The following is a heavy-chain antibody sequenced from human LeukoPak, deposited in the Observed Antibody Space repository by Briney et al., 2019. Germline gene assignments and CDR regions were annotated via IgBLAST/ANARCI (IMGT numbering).Heavy chain of an antibody. D-gene: IGHD2-2*01. V-gene: IGHV3-23*01. CDR2: ISGSGGST. CDR1: GVTFSSYA. CDR3: AKDPGPIVVVPAAISCDY. Sequence: PGGSLRLSCAASGVTFSSYAMSWVRQAPGKGLEWVSAISGSGGSTYYADSVKGRFTISRDNSKNTLYLQMNSLRAEDTAVYYCAKDPGPIVVVPAAISCDYWGQGTLVTVSS. J-gene: IGHJ4*02.